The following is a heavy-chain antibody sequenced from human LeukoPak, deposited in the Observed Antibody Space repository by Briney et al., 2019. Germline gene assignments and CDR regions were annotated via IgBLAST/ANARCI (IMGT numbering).Heavy chain of an antibody. Sequence: SETLSLTCTVSGGSISSYYWSWIRQPPGKGLEWIGYIYYSGSTNYNPSLKSRVTISVDTSKNQFSLKLSSVTAADTAVYYCARHVSYCSGGSCYPPNDAFDIWGQGTMVTLSS. V-gene: IGHV4-59*08. CDR1: GGSISSYY. CDR3: ARHVSYCSGGSCYPPNDAFDI. CDR2: IYYSGST. J-gene: IGHJ3*02. D-gene: IGHD2-15*01.